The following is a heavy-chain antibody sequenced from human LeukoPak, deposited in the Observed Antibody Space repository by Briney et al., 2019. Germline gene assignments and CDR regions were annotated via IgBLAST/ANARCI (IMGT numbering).Heavy chain of an antibody. CDR1: GFTFSSYE. D-gene: IGHD5-12*01. CDR3: ARDGSGYDYPHYDY. V-gene: IGHV3-48*03. Sequence: PGGSLRLSCAASGFTFSSYEMNWVRQAPGKGLEWASYISSSGSTIYYADSVRGRFTISRDNAKNSLYLQMNSLRAEDTALYYCARDGSGYDYPHYDYWGQGTLVTVSS. J-gene: IGHJ4*02. CDR2: ISSSGSTI.